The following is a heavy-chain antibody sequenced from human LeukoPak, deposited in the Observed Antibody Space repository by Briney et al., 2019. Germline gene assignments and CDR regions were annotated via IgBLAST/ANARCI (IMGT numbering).Heavy chain of an antibody. V-gene: IGHV3-64*04. CDR2: ISSNGGST. CDR3: AREEQLAYFDY. CDR1: GFTFSSYA. D-gene: IGHD6-13*01. Sequence: GGSLRLSCSASGFTFSSYAMHWVRQAPGKGLQFVSAISSNGGSTLYADSVKGRFIISRDNSKNTLSLQMNGLRPEDTAVYYCAREEQLAYFDYWGQGTLVTVSS. J-gene: IGHJ4*02.